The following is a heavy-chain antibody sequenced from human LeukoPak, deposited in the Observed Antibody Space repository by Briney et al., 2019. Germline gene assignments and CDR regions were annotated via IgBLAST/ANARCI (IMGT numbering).Heavy chain of an antibody. CDR3: ARVTRIAAAGRPVRHYGMDV. J-gene: IGHJ6*02. D-gene: IGHD6-13*01. V-gene: IGHV1-2*02. Sequence: ASVKVSCKASGYTFTGYYMHWVRQAPGQGLEWMGWINPNSGGTNCAQKFQGRVTMTRDTSISTAYMELSRLRSDDTAVYYCARVTRIAAAGRPVRHYGMDVWGQGTTVTVSS. CDR1: GYTFTGYY. CDR2: INPNSGGT.